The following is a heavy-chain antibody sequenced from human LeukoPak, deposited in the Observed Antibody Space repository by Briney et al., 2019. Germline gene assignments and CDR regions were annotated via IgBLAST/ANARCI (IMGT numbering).Heavy chain of an antibody. J-gene: IGHJ4*02. CDR3: AKKVPANWGSYFDY. V-gene: IGHV3-11*03. Sequence: GGSLRLSCAASGFTFSDYYMSWIRQAPGKGLEWVSYISSSSNCTNYADSVKGRFTISRDNSKNSLYLQMNSLRAEDTAVYYCAKKVPANWGSYFDYWGQGTLVTVSS. D-gene: IGHD7-27*01. CDR2: ISSSSNCT. CDR1: GFTFSDYY.